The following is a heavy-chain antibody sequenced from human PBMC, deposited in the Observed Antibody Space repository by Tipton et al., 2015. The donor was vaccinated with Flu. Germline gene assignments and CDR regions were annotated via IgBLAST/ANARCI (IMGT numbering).Heavy chain of an antibody. J-gene: IGHJ4*02. CDR2: IYHSGST. Sequence: TLSLTCTVSGYSISSGYFWGWIRQFPGKGLEWIGSIYHSGSTDYNPSLKSRVTISVDTSKNQFSLKVRSVTAADTAVYYCARGLYGSGSYQRRYFDYWGQGTLVTVSS. CDR1: GYSISSGYF. V-gene: IGHV4-38-2*02. CDR3: ARGLYGSGSYQRRYFDY. D-gene: IGHD3-10*01.